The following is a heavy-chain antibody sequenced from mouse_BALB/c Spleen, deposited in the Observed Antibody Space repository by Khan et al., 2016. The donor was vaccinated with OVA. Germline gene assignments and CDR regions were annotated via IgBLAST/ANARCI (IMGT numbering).Heavy chain of an antibody. CDR3: GREEGLYHFDH. CDR2: IYPGTDNS. Sequence: QVQLQQSGAELVRPGASVKLSCKTSGYIFTSYWIHWIKQRPGQGLEWIARIYPGTDNSYYNEKFKDKATLTADKSSSTAYMQLSSLKSEDSDVYVCGREEGLYHFDHWGQGTTVTVSS. V-gene: IGHV1S132*01. CDR1: GYIFTSYW. J-gene: IGHJ2*01.